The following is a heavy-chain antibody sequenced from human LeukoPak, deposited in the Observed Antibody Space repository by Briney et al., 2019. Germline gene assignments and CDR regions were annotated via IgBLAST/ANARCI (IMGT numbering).Heavy chain of an antibody. CDR2: IWYDGSNK. D-gene: IGHD3-10*01. J-gene: IGHJ4*02. CDR1: GFTFNSYG. CDR3: ARGSGNYYTRFDY. Sequence: PGGSLRLSCAASGFTFNSYGMHWVRQAPGKGLEWMAVIWYDGSNKYYADSVKGRFTISRDNSKNTLYLQMNSLRAEDTALYYCARGSGNYYTRFDYWGQGTLVTVSS. V-gene: IGHV3-33*01.